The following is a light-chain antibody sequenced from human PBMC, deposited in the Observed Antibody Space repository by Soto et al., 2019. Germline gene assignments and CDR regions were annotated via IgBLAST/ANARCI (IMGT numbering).Light chain of an antibody. CDR1: QSVSSSY. J-gene: IGKJ2*01. CDR2: GAS. V-gene: IGKV3-20*01. Sequence: ELVLTQSPGTLSLSPGARATLSCRASQSVSSSYLAWYQQKPVQAPRLLIYGASSRATGIPDRFSGSGSVTGFTLTISRLVTDYVAVYYCQQDGSSPYNFGQETKLEIK. CDR3: QQDGSSPYN.